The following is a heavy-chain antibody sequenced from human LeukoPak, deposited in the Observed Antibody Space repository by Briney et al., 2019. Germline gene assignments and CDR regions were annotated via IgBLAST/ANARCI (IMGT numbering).Heavy chain of an antibody. J-gene: IGHJ4*02. CDR2: IYSGGST. Sequence: GGSLRLSCAASGFTVSSNYMSWVRQAPGKGLEWVSVIYSGGSTYYADSVKGRFTISRDNSKNTLYLQMNSLRAEDTAVYYCARVGSSSSWYLDYWGQGTLVTVSS. V-gene: IGHV3-66*01. CDR1: GFTVSSNY. D-gene: IGHD6-13*01. CDR3: ARVGSSSSWYLDY.